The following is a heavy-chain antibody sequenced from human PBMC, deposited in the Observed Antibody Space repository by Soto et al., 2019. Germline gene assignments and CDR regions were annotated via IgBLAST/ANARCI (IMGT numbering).Heavy chain of an antibody. Sequence: EVHVLESGGGLVQPGGSLRLSCAASGFTFSSHAMTWVRQAPGKGLEWVSVIGAGGGSTYYAGSVKGRFTISRDNSKNTLYLQMNSLRAEDTAVYYCAKVNSGSSYAPGDYCGKGTLVTVSS. CDR1: GFTFSSHA. J-gene: IGHJ4*02. CDR2: IGAGGGST. D-gene: IGHD1-26*01. CDR3: AKVNSGSSYAPGDY. V-gene: IGHV3-23*01.